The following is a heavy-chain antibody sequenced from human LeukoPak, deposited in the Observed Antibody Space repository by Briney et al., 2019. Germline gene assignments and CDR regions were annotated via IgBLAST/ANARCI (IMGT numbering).Heavy chain of an antibody. CDR3: AKDRCSNGIGCYYYYMDV. Sequence: GGSLRLSCAASGFNFDDYAMHWVRQAPGKGLEWVSGISWNSGNIAYADSVKGRFTISRDSAKTSLYLQINNLRAEDTAVYYCAKDRCSNGIGCYYYYMDVWGKGTTVTISS. J-gene: IGHJ6*03. CDR2: ISWNSGNI. V-gene: IGHV3-9*01. CDR1: GFNFDDYA. D-gene: IGHD2-8*01.